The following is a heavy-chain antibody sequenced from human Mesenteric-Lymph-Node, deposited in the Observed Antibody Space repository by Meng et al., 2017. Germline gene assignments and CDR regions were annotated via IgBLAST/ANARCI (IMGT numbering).Heavy chain of an antibody. Sequence: GGSLRLSCAASGFTFSSYAMHWVRQAPGKGLEWVAVISYDGSNKYYADSVKGRFTISRDNSKNTLYLQMNSLRAEDTAVYFCARPTTSGDGLDVWGQGTTVTVSS. CDR1: GFTFSSYA. CDR2: ISYDGSNK. J-gene: IGHJ6*02. D-gene: IGHD1-1*01. CDR3: ARPTTSGDGLDV. V-gene: IGHV3-30*04.